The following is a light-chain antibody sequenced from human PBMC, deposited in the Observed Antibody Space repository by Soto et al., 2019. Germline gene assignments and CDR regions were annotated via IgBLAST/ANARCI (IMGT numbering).Light chain of an antibody. J-gene: IGLJ1*01. V-gene: IGLV2-14*01. CDR1: SSDFGGYDY. CDR3: SSYTSSSTLYV. CDR2: DVS. Sequence: QSALTQPASMSGSPGQSITISCTGTSSDFGGYDYVSWYQQHPGIAPKLIIYDVSNRPSGVSNRFSGSKSGNTASLTISGLQAEDEADYYCSSYTSSSTLYVFGTGTKVTVL.